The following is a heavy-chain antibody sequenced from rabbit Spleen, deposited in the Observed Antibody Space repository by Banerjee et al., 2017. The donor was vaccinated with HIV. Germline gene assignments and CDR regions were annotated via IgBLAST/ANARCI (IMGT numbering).Heavy chain of an antibody. V-gene: IGHV1S45*01. J-gene: IGHJ4*01. CDR1: RFDFSTYS. CDR2: INTATGKA. Sequence: ELVESGGGLVQPGGSLKLSCKASRFDFSTYSMSWVRQAPGKGLEWIACINTATGKAVYASWAKGRFTISKTSSTTVTLQMTSLTAADTATHFCARDLTGVIGWNFKLWGPGTLVTVS. D-gene: IGHD1-1*01. CDR3: ARDLTGVIGWNFKL.